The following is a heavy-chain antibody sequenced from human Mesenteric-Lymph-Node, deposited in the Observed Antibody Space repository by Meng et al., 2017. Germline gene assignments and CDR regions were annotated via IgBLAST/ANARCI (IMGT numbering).Heavy chain of an antibody. D-gene: IGHD3-3*01. J-gene: IGHJ4*02. CDR1: GFTFSTYR. CDR2: SNSDWSST. CDR3: AKDRVLRFLEWLRASNDY. V-gene: IGHV3-74*01. Sequence: GGSLRLSCAASGFTFSTYRVHWVCQAPGKGLVWVSRSNSDWSSTRYADSVKGRFTISRDNAENTLHLQMNSLRAEDTAVYYCAKDRVLRFLEWLRASNDYWGQGTLVTVSS.